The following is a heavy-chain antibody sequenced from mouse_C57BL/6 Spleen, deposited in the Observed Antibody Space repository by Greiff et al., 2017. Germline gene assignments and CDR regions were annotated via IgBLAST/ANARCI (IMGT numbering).Heavy chain of an antibody. CDR2: IYPSDSET. CDR1: GYTFTSYW. Sequence: QVQLQQPGAELVRPGSSVKLSCKASGYTFTSYWMDWVKQRPGQGLEWIGNIYPSDSETHYNQKFKDKDTLTVDKSSSTAYMQLSSLTSEDSAVYYCARATMITHWYFDVWGTGTTVTVSS. V-gene: IGHV1-61*01. J-gene: IGHJ1*03. CDR3: ARATMITHWYFDV. D-gene: IGHD2-4*01.